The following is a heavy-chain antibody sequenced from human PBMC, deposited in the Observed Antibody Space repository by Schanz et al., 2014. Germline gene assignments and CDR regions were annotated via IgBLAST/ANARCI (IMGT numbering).Heavy chain of an antibody. CDR1: GFNFSDYA. Sequence: EVQLLESGGGLVQPGGSLRLSCAASGFNFSDYAMCWVRQAPGKGLEWVSYISGSSRTIYYADSMKGRFTVSRDNAKNSLYLQMDSLRAEDTAVYYCARDLPRTFLFDYWGQGTLVTVSS. CDR3: ARDLPRTFLFDY. J-gene: IGHJ4*02. V-gene: IGHV3-48*01. CDR2: ISGSSRTI.